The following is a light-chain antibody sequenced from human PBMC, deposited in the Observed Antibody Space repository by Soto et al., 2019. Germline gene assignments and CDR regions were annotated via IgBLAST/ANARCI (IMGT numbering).Light chain of an antibody. J-gene: IGLJ2*01. Sequence: QAVVTQPRSVSGSPGQSVTISCTGTSSDVGGYNYVSWYQQHPGKAPKGMIYDVSERPSGVPDRFSGSKSGNTASLTISGLQAEDEADYYCCSNAGSYEVFGGGTKLTVL. CDR3: CSNAGSYEV. CDR2: DVS. CDR1: SSDVGGYNY. V-gene: IGLV2-11*01.